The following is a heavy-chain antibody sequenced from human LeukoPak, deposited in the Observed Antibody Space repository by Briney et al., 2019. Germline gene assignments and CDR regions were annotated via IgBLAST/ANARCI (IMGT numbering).Heavy chain of an antibody. Sequence: PGGSLRLSCAASGITFSRYAMSWVRQAPGKGLEWVSAISGSAGSTYYADSVKGRFTISRDNSKNTVYMQMNSLRAEDTAVYYCAKGSYDFWSGYFSNDNWGQGTLVTVSS. CDR2: ISGSAGST. CDR3: AKGSYDFWSGYFSNDN. D-gene: IGHD3-3*01. CDR1: GITFSRYA. V-gene: IGHV3-23*01. J-gene: IGHJ4*01.